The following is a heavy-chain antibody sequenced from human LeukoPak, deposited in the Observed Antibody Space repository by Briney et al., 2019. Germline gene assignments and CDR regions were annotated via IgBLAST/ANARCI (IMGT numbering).Heavy chain of an antibody. CDR2: IYHSGST. CDR3: ARADHTDLLRGNYFDY. D-gene: IGHD2-15*01. Sequence: SETLSLTCTVSGGSISSYYWSWIRQPPGKGLEWIGYIYHSGSTYYNPSLKSRVTISVDRSKNQFSLKLSSVTAADTAVYYCARADHTDLLRGNYFDYWGQGTLVTVSS. J-gene: IGHJ4*02. CDR1: GGSISSYY. V-gene: IGHV4-59*12.